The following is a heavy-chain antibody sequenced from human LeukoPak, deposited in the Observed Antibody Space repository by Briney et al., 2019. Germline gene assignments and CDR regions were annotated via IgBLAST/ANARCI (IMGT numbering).Heavy chain of an antibody. V-gene: IGHV4-4*07. Sequence: SETLSLTCTVSGGSISSYYWSWIRQPAGKGLEWIGRIYTSGSTNYNPSLKSRVTMSVDTSKNQFSLKLSSVTAADTAVYYCARDPYWENYYDSSGYTYYFDYWGQGTLVTVSS. D-gene: IGHD3-22*01. CDR2: IYTSGST. CDR3: ARDPYWENYYDSSGYTYYFDY. CDR1: GGSISSYY. J-gene: IGHJ4*02.